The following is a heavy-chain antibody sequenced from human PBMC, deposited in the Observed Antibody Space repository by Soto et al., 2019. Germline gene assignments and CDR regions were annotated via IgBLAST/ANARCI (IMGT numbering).Heavy chain of an antibody. CDR2: ISAYNGNT. V-gene: IGHV1-18*01. CDR3: AISAAPDHYDDFDI. J-gene: IGHJ3*02. D-gene: IGHD6-13*01. Sequence: ASVKVSCKASGYTFTSYGISWVRQAPGQGLEWMGWISAYNGNTNYAQKLQGRVTMTTDTSTSTAYMELRSLRSDDTAVYYCAISAAPDHYDDFDIWGQGTMVTVSS. CDR1: GYTFTSYG.